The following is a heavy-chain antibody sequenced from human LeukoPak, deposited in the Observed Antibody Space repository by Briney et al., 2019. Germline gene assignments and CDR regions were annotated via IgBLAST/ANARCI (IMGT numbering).Heavy chain of an antibody. CDR2: ISGYNGNT. Sequence: VASVKVSCKASGYTFTSYGISWVRQAPGQGLEWMGWISGYNGNTNYAQELQGRVAMTTDTSTSTAYMELRSLRSDDTAVYYCARVKQLGPPVGWFDPWGQGTLVTVSS. CDR3: ARVKQLGPPVGWFDP. V-gene: IGHV1-18*01. D-gene: IGHD6-6*01. J-gene: IGHJ5*02. CDR1: GYTFTSYG.